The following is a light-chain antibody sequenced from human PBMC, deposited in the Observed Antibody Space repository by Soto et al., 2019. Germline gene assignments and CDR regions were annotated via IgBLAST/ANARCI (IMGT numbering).Light chain of an antibody. CDR2: GAS. J-gene: IGKJ5*01. CDR3: QQRQYWPPIT. CDR1: PSVSGSN. Sequence: EIVLTQPPGPLSVSPGESATLSCRASPSVSGSNLAWYQQKPGQAPRLVXYGASSRATGIPDRFSGSGSGTDLTLTISSLEPEDFAIYYCQQRQYWPPITFGQGTRLEI. V-gene: IGKV3D-20*02.